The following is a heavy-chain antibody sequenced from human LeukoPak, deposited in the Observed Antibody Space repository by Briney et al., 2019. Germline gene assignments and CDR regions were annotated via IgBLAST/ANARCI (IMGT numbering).Heavy chain of an antibody. CDR3: SRGTSAGGPISPFDF. CDR2: IWYDGSNK. J-gene: IGHJ4*02. V-gene: IGHV3-33*01. D-gene: IGHD4-23*01. Sequence: GGSLRLSCAASGFTFSSYGMHWVRQAPGKGLEWVAVIWYDGSNKYYADSVKGRFSISRDNAKNTVYLQMTSLWAEDTGTYYCSRGTSAGGPISPFDFWGQGTVVTVSS. CDR1: GFTFSSYG.